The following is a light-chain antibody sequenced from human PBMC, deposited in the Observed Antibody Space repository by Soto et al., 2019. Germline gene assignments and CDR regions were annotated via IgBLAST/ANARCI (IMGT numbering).Light chain of an antibody. Sequence: DIQMTQSPSTLSASVGDRVTITCRASQSISSWLAWYQQKPGKAPKLLIYDASSLESGVPSRFSCSGSGTEFPLTISSLQPDDFAAYYCQQYNSYSYTFGQGTKLEIK. CDR3: QQYNSYSYT. CDR2: DAS. J-gene: IGKJ2*01. V-gene: IGKV1-5*01. CDR1: QSISSW.